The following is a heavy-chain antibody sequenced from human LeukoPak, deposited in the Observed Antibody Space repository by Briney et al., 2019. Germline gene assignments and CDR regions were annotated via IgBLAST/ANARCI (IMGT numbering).Heavy chain of an antibody. D-gene: IGHD5-18*01. CDR1: GDSISSSY. CDR2: TYYTGST. V-gene: IGHV4-59*01. Sequence: SETLSLTCTVSGDSISSSYWSWSWIRQPPGKGLEWIGYTYYTGSTEKNPSLKSRVTISLDTSKNQFSLRLSSVTAADTAVYFCARTPLRYTYGFSSRELLKAFDMWGQGTVVAVSS. J-gene: IGHJ3*02. CDR3: ARTPLRYTYGFSSRELLKAFDM.